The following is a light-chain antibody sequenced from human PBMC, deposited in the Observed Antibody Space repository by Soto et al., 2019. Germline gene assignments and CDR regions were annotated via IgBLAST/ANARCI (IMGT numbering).Light chain of an antibody. V-gene: IGKV1-13*02. CDR2: AAS. Sequence: AIQLTQSPSSLSASVGDRVTITCRASQDITSALAWYQQKPGKAPNLRIYAASSLKSGVPSRFSGSGSGTDFTLTISSLQPEDFATYYCQQFNSYVITFGQGTRLEIK. CDR3: QQFNSYVIT. J-gene: IGKJ5*01. CDR1: QDITSA.